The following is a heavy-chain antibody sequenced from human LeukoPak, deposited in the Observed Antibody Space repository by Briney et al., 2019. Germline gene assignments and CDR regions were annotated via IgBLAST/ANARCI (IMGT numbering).Heavy chain of an antibody. Sequence: SATLSLTCTLSGGSISVYYWSWIRQPPGKGLEWIAYINYSGNTDYNPSLKSRVTISVDTSKNHFSLKLNSVTAADTAVYYCARLNVLNNSVLHHFDRWGQGTLVTVSS. CDR2: INYSGNT. J-gene: IGHJ4*02. CDR1: GGSISVYY. CDR3: ARLNVLNNSVLHHFDR. D-gene: IGHD1/OR15-1a*01. V-gene: IGHV4-59*08.